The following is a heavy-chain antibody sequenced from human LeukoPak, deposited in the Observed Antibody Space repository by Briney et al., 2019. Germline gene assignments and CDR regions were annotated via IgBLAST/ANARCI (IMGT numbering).Heavy chain of an antibody. D-gene: IGHD4-23*01. CDR3: ARYSGNSAIVY. J-gene: IGHJ4*02. CDR2: IKENGSDK. V-gene: IGHV3-7*04. CDR1: GFTFSSYW. Sequence: GGSLRLSCAASGFTFSSYWMSWVRQAPGKGLEWVANIKENGSDKKYVDSVKGRFTISRDNAKNSLYLQMNSLRAEDTAVYYCARYSGNSAIVYWGQGTLVTVSS.